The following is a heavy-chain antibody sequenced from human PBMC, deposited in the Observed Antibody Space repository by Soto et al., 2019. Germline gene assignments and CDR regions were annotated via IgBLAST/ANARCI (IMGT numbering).Heavy chain of an antibody. CDR1: GFIFTNYA. V-gene: IGHV3-23*01. D-gene: IGHD2-15*01. Sequence: EVQLLESGGALVQPGQSLRLSCSASGFIFTNYAMTWVRQAPGKGLEWVSGISGSGGDTYYADSVKGRFSISRDYSKNTLNLQKNSLRAEDTAIYYWAKTLGGGRSGRGVYYALDVWGQWTTVTVSS. J-gene: IGHJ6*02. CDR2: ISGSGGDT. CDR3: AKTLGGGRSGRGVYYALDV.